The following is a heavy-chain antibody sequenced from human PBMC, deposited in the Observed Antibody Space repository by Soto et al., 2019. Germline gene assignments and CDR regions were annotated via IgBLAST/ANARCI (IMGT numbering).Heavy chain of an antibody. Sequence: ASVKVSCKASGYTFTSYGISWVRQAPGQGLEWMGWINAYNGKTQYAQKLQGRVTMTTDTSTSTAYMELRSLRSDDTAVYYCARGGWHSSGYRSEVWFAPWGQGTLVTVSS. CDR3: ARGGWHSSGYRSEVWFAP. V-gene: IGHV1-18*01. CDR1: GYTFTSYG. D-gene: IGHD3-22*01. CDR2: INAYNGKT. J-gene: IGHJ5*02.